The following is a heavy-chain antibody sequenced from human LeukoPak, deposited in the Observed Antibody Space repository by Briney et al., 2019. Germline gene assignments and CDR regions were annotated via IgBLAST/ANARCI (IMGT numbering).Heavy chain of an antibody. CDR1: GGSISSYY. D-gene: IGHD3-22*01. CDR3: ARAFGYYYDSSGYFWFDP. CDR2: IYYSGST. V-gene: IGHV4-59*01. J-gene: IGHJ5*02. Sequence: PSETLSLTCTVSGGSISSYYWSWIRQPPGKGLEWIGYIYYSGSTNYNPSLKSRVTISVGTSKNQFSLKLSSVTAADTAVYYCARAFGYYYDSSGYFWFDPWGQGTLVTVPS.